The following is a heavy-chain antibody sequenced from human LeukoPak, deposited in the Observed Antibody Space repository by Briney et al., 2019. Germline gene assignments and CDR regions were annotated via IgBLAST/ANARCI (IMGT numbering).Heavy chain of an antibody. CDR3: ASHHYYDSSGYLHYFDY. D-gene: IGHD3-22*01. CDR1: GGTFSSYA. CDR2: IIPIFGTA. J-gene: IGHJ4*02. V-gene: IGHV1-69*05. Sequence: GSSVKVSCKASGGTFSSYAISWVRQAPGQGLEWMGGIIPIFGTANYAQKFQGRVTITTDESTSTAYMELSSLRSEDTAVYYCASHHYYDSSGYLHYFDYWGQGTLVTVSS.